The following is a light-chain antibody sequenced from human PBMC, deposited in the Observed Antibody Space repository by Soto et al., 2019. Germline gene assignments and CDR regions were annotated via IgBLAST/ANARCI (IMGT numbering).Light chain of an antibody. CDR1: SSNIGSNT. Sequence: QSVLTQPPSASGTPGQRVTISCSGSSSNIGSNTVNWYQQLPGTAPKLLIYSNNQRPSGVPDRFSGSKSGTSASLAISGLQSEDEADYYCAGRDDSLNGVVFGGGTKLTVL. J-gene: IGLJ2*01. V-gene: IGLV1-44*01. CDR2: SNN. CDR3: AGRDDSLNGVV.